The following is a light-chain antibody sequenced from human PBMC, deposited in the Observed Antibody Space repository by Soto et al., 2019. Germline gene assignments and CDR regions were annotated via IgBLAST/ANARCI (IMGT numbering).Light chain of an antibody. J-gene: IGLJ2*01. V-gene: IGLV2-14*01. Sequence: QSVLTQPASVSGSPGQSITISCSGSSSDVINYNYVSWYQQHPGQAPKLMIYEVNNRPSGISNRFSGSKSGNTASLTISGLQAEDEADYYCSSKTSTSTLLFGGGTKLTVL. CDR1: SSDVINYNY. CDR3: SSKTSTSTLL. CDR2: EVN.